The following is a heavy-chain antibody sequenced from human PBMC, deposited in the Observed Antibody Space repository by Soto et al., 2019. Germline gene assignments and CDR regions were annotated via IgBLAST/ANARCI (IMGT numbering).Heavy chain of an antibody. Sequence: SETLSLTCTVSGGSISSYYWSWIRQPPGKGLEWIGYIYYSGSTNYNPSLKSRVTISVDTSKNQFSLKLSSVTAADTAVYYCARYLKYYDFWSGYYPNYYMDVWGKGTTVTVSS. D-gene: IGHD3-3*01. CDR3: ARYLKYYDFWSGYYPNYYMDV. V-gene: IGHV4-59*08. J-gene: IGHJ6*03. CDR1: GGSISSYY. CDR2: IYYSGST.